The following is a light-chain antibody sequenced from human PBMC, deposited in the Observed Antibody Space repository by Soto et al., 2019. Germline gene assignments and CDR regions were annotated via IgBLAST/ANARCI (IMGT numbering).Light chain of an antibody. CDR3: QQYNSYPWT. CDR1: QTISSR. Sequence: DIQMTQSPSTLSGSVGDRVTITRRASQTISSRLAWYQQKPGKAPKLLIYKASTLKSGVPSRFSGSGSGTEFTLTISRLQPDDFATYVCQQYNSYPWTFGLGTKFDIK. V-gene: IGKV1-5*03. CDR2: KAS. J-gene: IGKJ1*01.